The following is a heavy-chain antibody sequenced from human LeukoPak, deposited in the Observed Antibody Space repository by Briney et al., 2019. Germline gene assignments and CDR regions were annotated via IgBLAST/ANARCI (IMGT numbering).Heavy chain of an antibody. Sequence: GGSLRLSCAASGFTFSGSVMHWVRQAAGKGREWVGRIRSKANIYATAYAASVTGRFTISRDDSKNTAYLQMNSLKTEDTAVYYCTSQSIAARPTSLWGQGTLVTVSS. V-gene: IGHV3-73*01. D-gene: IGHD6-6*01. CDR1: GFTFSGSV. CDR3: TSQSIAARPTSL. J-gene: IGHJ4*02. CDR2: IRSKANIYAT.